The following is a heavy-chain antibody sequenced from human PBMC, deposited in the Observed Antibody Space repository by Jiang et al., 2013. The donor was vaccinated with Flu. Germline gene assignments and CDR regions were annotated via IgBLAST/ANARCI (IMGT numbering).Heavy chain of an antibody. CDR3: AAGIAAAGFDY. V-gene: IGHV4-34*01. CDR1: GGSFSGYY. J-gene: IGHJ4*02. CDR2: INHSGST. D-gene: IGHD6-13*01. Sequence: RLLKPSETLSLTCAVYGGSFSGYYWSWIRQPPGKGLEWIGEINHSGSTNYNPSLKSRVTISVDTSKNQFSLKLSSVTAADTAVYYCAAGIAAAGFDYWGQGTLVTVSS.